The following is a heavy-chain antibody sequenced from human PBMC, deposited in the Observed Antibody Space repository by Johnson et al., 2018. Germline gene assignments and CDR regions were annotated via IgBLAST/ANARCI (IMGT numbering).Heavy chain of an antibody. CDR2: ISDSGGST. D-gene: IGHD3-3*01. CDR1: GFTFSNSA. Sequence: VQLQESGGGLVQPGGSLRLSCAASGFTFSNSAMSWVRQAPGKGLEWVSGISDSGGSTDYAGSVRGRFTISRDNSKNPLYLPMKSLRAEDTAVYYCAKSLVQGRAIFGVATGYYMDVGGKGTTVTVSS. J-gene: IGHJ6*03. CDR3: AKSLVQGRAIFGVATGYYMDV. V-gene: IGHV3-23*01.